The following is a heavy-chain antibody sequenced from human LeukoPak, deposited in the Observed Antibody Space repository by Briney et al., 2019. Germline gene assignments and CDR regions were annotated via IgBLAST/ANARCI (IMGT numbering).Heavy chain of an antibody. CDR1: GFTFSSYA. D-gene: IGHD2-2*01. CDR2: ISGSGGST. J-gene: IGHJ5*01. Sequence: PGGSLRLSCVVSGFTFSSYAMSWVRQAPGKGLEWVSGISGSGGSTHYADSVKGRFTISRDNTKNTLYLQMNSLRAEDTAVYYCAKDRHAPGRYCSSTSCFPFDSWGQGTLVTVSS. V-gene: IGHV3-23*01. CDR3: AKDRHAPGRYCSSTSCFPFDS.